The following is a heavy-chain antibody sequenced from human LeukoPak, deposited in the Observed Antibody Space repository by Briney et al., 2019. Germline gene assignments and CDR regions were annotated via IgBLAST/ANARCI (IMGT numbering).Heavy chain of an antibody. CDR1: GDSISSSSYY. D-gene: IGHD5-18*01. CDR3: ARHSQYSYGLLYFFDF. J-gene: IGHJ4*02. Sequence: SETLSLTCTVSGDSISSSSYYWGWIRQPPGKGLEWIGSIYNSGTTYYNPSLKSRVTISVDTSKNQFSLKLRSVTAADTAVYYCARHSQYSYGLLYFFDFWGQGTLVTVSS. V-gene: IGHV4-39*01. CDR2: IYNSGTT.